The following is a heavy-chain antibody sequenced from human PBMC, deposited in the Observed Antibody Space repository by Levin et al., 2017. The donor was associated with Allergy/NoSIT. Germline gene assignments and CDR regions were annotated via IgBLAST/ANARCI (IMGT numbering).Heavy chain of an antibody. CDR3: ARLLWDSYFDY. J-gene: IGHJ4*02. CDR2: IYPGYSDT. Sequence: GGSLRLSCKGSGYSFTSYWIGWVRQMPGKGLEWMGIIYPGYSDTRYSPSFQGQVTISADKSISTAYLQWSSLKASDTAMYYCARLLWDSYFDYWGQGTLVTVSS. D-gene: IGHD1-26*01. V-gene: IGHV5-51*01. CDR1: GYSFTSYW.